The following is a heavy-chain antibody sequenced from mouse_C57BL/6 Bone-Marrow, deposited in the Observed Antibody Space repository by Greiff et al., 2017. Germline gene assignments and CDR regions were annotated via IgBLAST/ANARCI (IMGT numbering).Heavy chain of an antibody. Sequence: QVQLQQSGAELARPGASVKLSCKASGYTFTSYGISWVKQRTGQGLEWIGEIYPRSGNTYYNEKFKGKATLTADKSSSTASMELRSLTSEYSAAYFCARGDYCSSYPFAYCYQGTLVTVSA. D-gene: IGHD1-1*01. CDR3: ARGDYCSSYPFAY. CDR2: IYPRSGNT. J-gene: IGHJ3*01. CDR1: GYTFTSYG. V-gene: IGHV1-81*01.